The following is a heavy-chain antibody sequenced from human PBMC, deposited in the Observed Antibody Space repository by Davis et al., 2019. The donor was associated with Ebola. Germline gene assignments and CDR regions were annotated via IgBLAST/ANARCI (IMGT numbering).Heavy chain of an antibody. J-gene: IGHJ4*02. CDR1: RYTFTRYA. D-gene: IGHD1-14*01. V-gene: IGHV1-3*01. CDR2: INAGNENR. Sequence: ASVQVSCMASRYTFTRYAIHCVRPPPGQTLVWLGWINAGNENRQYSEKSQGRVTLTRDTSANTVYMELSSLISEDTTVYYCARTPSGDVYYDYWGQGTLVSVSS. CDR3: ARTPSGDVYYDY.